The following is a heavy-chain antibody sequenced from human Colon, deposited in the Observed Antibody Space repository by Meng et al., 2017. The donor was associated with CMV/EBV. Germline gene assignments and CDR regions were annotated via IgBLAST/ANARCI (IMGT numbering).Heavy chain of an antibody. CDR3: ARDTGTTGTGSLFDY. D-gene: IGHD1-1*01. Sequence: VQLQGWCQGLVKPSGAPAIPCSVSGGSTGSCYWNWHRQPDGKGLEWNGRIHTTDSTNYNPSLKSRVTISVDTYKNQFSLKLTSVTAADTAVYYCARDTGTTGTGSLFDYWGQGILVTVSS. J-gene: IGHJ4*02. V-gene: IGHV4-4*07. CDR2: IHTTDST. CDR1: GGSTGSCY.